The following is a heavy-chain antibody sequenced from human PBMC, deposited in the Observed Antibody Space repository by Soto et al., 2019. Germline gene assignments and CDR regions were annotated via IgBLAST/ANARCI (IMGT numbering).Heavy chain of an antibody. D-gene: IGHD1-7*01. J-gene: IGHJ6*02. CDR2: FIPIFGTA. CDR3: ARGLTGTTLAYGMDV. Sequence: QVQLVQSAAEVKKPGSSVKVSCKASGGTFSSYAISWVRQAPGQGLEWMGGFIPIFGTADYAQKFQGRVTITADESTSTAYMELSSLRSEDTAVYYCARGLTGTTLAYGMDVWGQGTTVTVSS. V-gene: IGHV1-69*12. CDR1: GGTFSSYA.